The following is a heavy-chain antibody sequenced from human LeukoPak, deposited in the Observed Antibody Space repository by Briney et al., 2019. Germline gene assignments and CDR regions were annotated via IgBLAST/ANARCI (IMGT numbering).Heavy chain of an antibody. CDR1: GFSFSTYA. D-gene: IGHD5-12*01. CDR2: IRYDGITK. CDR3: ARGGEFSGYEI. V-gene: IGHV3-30*02. J-gene: IGHJ4*02. Sequence: AGGSLRLSCAASGFSFSTYAMHWVRQAPGKGLEWVAFIRYDGITKYYADSVKGRFIISRDNSKNTLYLQMNSLRAEDTAVYYCARGGEFSGYEIWGQGTLVTVSS.